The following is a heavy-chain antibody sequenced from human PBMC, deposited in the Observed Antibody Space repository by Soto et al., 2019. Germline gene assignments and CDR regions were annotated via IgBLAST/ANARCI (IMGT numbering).Heavy chain of an antibody. Sequence: PGESLKISFKGSGYSFTSYLIGWVRQMPVKGLEWTGRIDPSDSYTNYSPSFQGHVTIFVDKSISTAYLQWSSLNYSDTAMYYCERHSSWKWFDPFGQGTLVTVCS. V-gene: IGHV5-10-1*01. D-gene: IGHD1-1*01. CDR2: IDPSDSYT. J-gene: IGHJ5*02. CDR1: GYSFTSYL. CDR3: ERHSSWKWFDP.